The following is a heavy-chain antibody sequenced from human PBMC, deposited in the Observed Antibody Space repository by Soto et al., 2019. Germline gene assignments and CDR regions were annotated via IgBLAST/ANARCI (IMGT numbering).Heavy chain of an antibody. CDR3: YSRYNWNLNWFDP. Sequence: GGSLRLSCAASGFTFSSYAMSWVRQAPGKGLEWVSAISRSGGSTYYADSVKGRFTISRDNSKNTLYLQMNSLRAEDTAVYYCYSRYNWNLNWFDPWGQGTLVTVSS. V-gene: IGHV3-23*01. J-gene: IGHJ5*02. D-gene: IGHD1-7*01. CDR2: ISRSGGST. CDR1: GFTFSSYA.